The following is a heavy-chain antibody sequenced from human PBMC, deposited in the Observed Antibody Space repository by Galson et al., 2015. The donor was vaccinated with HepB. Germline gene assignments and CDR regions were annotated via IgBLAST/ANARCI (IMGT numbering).Heavy chain of an antibody. CDR3: AKDRRGCSGGSCPWGALDY. Sequence: SLRLSCAASGFTFSSYGMHWVRQAPGKGLEWVAVISYDGSNKYYADSVKGRFTISRDNSKNTLYLQMNSLRAEDTAVYYCAKDRRGCSGGSCPWGALDYWGQGTLVTVSS. CDR2: ISYDGSNK. D-gene: IGHD2-15*01. CDR1: GFTFSSYG. J-gene: IGHJ4*02. V-gene: IGHV3-30*18.